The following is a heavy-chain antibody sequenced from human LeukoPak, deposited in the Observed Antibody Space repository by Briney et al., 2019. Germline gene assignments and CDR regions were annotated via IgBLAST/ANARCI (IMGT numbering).Heavy chain of an antibody. CDR1: GYTFANYG. V-gene: IGHV1-18*01. D-gene: IGHD2-15*01. Sequence: ASVKVSCKASGYTFANYGISWVRQAPGQGLEWMGWISTYNGNTNYAQKLQGRVTMTTDTSTTTAYMELRSLTSDDTAMYYCARVKFVGANWSFDLWGRGTLVTVSS. CDR3: ARVKFVGANWSFDL. J-gene: IGHJ2*01. CDR2: ISTYNGNT.